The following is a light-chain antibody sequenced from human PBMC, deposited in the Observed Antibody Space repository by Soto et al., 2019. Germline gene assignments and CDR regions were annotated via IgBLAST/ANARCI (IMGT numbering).Light chain of an antibody. CDR3: QSYDSRLSGWV. V-gene: IGLV1-40*01. J-gene: IGLJ3*02. CDR1: SSNIGADYD. Sequence: QSVLTQPPSVSGAPGQRVTISCTGSSSNIGADYDVHWYQQLPGTAPKLLIYGNSNRPSGVPDRFSGSKSGTSASLAITGLQAEDEADYYCQSYDSRLSGWVFGVGTKLTVL. CDR2: GNS.